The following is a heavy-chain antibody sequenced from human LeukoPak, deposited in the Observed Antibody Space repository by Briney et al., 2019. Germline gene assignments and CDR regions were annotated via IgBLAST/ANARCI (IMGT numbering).Heavy chain of an antibody. V-gene: IGHV3-23*01. J-gene: IGHJ4*02. Sequence: ETLSLTCTVSGYSISSGYYWGWIRQPPGKGLEWVSAISGSGGSTYYADSVKGRFTISRDNSKNTLYLQMNSLRAEDTAVYYCAKEHPWIQLWAVDYWGQGTLVTVSS. CDR3: AKEHPWIQLWAVDY. CDR1: GYSISSGYY. D-gene: IGHD5-18*01. CDR2: ISGSGGST.